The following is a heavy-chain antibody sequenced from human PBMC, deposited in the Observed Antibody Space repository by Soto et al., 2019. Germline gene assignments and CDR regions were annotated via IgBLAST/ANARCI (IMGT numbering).Heavy chain of an antibody. CDR3: ARGLVPRQILTGYSAPQPSNYYYYGMDV. CDR2: IIPIFGTA. CDR1: GCTFSSYA. D-gene: IGHD3-9*01. V-gene: IGHV1-69*13. Sequence: SVQVSCKASGCTFSSYAISWVRQAPGHGLEWMGGIIPIFGTANYAQKFQGRVTITADESTSTAYMELSSLRSEDTAVYYRARGLVPRQILTGYSAPQPSNYYYYGMDVWGQGTTVTVSS. J-gene: IGHJ6*02.